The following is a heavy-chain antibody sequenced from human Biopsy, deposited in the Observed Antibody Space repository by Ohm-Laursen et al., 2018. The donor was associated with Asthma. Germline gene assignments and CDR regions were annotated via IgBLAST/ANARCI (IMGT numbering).Heavy chain of an antibody. V-gene: IGHV3-30*03. Sequence: SLRLSCSASGFTFSSSGMHWVRQAPGKGLEWVALISYDGSNKYYGDSVKGRFTISRDNSKNTLYLQMNSLRAEDTAIYYCARVFESSEWGPFYHFGLDVWGQGTTVAVSS. CDR2: ISYDGSNK. J-gene: IGHJ6*02. D-gene: IGHD6-25*01. CDR3: ARVFESSEWGPFYHFGLDV. CDR1: GFTFSSSG.